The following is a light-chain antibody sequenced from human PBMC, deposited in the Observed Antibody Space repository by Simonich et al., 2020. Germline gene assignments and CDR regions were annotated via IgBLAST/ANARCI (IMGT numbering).Light chain of an antibody. Sequence: AIQLTQSPSSLSASVGDRVTITCRASQVISSALAWYQQKPGKAPKLLIYDASSLESGVPSRFSGSGSGTDFTLTISSLQPDDFATYYCQQYNSYSPSYTFGPGTKVDIK. V-gene: IGKV1-13*02. CDR3: QQYNSYSPSYT. CDR2: DAS. CDR1: QVISSA. J-gene: IGKJ3*01.